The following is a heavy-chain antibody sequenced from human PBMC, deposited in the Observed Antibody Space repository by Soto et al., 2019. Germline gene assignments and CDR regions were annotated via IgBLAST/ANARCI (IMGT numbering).Heavy chain of an antibody. D-gene: IGHD1-1*01. V-gene: IGHV6-1*01. CDR1: GDSVSSNTAA. CDR2: TYYRSKWYN. CDR3: ARSLSLSPLEQAGPTPPYSYGMDV. Sequence: SQTLSLTCAISGDSVSSNTAAWNWIRQSPSRGLEWLGRTYYRSKWYNDYAVSVKSRITINPDTSKNQFSLQLNSVTPEDTVLYYCARSLSLSPLEQAGPTPPYSYGMDVWGQGPTVTAS. J-gene: IGHJ6*02.